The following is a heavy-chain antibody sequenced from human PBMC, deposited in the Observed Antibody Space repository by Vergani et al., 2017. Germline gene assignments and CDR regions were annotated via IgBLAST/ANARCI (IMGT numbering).Heavy chain of an antibody. CDR3: ASDPPWSYYDSSVYYYDDVIYFDY. J-gene: IGHJ4*02. V-gene: IGHV1-69*18. CDR1: GGTFSSYA. D-gene: IGHD3-22*01. Sequence: QVQLVQSGAEVKKPGSSVKVSCKASGGTFSSYAISWVRQAPGQGLEWMGRSIPIFGTANYAQKFQGRVTSTADESTSTAYMELSSLRSEDTAVYYCASDPPWSYYDSSVYYYDDVIYFDYWGQGTLVTVSS. CDR2: SIPIFGTA.